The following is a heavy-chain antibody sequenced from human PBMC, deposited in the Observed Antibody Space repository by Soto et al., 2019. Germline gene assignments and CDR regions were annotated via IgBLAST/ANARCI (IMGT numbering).Heavy chain of an antibody. CDR1: GYTFTSYA. D-gene: IGHD3-10*01. V-gene: IGHV1-3*01. J-gene: IGHJ6*02. Sequence: RPSVKVSCKASGYTFTSYAMHWVRQAPGQRLEWMGWINAGNGNTKYSQKFQGRVTITRDTSASTAYMELSSLRSEDTAVYYCERGITMVYYYGMDVWGQGTTVTVSS. CDR3: ERGITMVYYYGMDV. CDR2: INAGNGNT.